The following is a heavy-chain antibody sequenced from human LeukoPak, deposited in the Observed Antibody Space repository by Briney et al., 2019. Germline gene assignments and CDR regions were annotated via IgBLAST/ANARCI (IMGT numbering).Heavy chain of an antibody. CDR1: GYTFTSYY. Sequence: ASVTVSCKASGYTFTSYYMHWVRQAPGQGLEWMGIINPSGGSTSYAQKFQGRVTMTRDMSTSTVYMELSSLRSEDTAVYYCAREALVIPPHPNNWFDPWGQGTLVTVSS. CDR3: AREALVIPPHPNNWFDP. CDR2: INPSGGST. D-gene: IGHD3-9*01. V-gene: IGHV1-46*01. J-gene: IGHJ5*02.